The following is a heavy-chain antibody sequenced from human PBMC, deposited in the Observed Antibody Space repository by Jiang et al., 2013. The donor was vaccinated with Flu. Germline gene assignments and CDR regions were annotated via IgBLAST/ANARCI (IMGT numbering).Heavy chain of an antibody. CDR2: VYHSGSV. V-gene: IGHV4-31*09. CDR1: GGSISSGGYY. CDR3: VRPTLYSDGTDYYSPNAFDM. D-gene: IGHD3-9*01. Sequence: GSGLVKPSQTLSLTCTVSGGSISSGGYYWSWIRQHPGKGLEWIGEVYHSGSVNYNPSLKSRVTISVDKSKNQVSLKLSSVTAADTAVYFCVRPTLYSDGTDYYSPNAFDMWGQGTMVAVSS. J-gene: IGHJ3*02.